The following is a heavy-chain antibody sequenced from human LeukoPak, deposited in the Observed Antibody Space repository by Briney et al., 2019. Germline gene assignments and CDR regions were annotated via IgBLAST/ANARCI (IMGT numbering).Heavy chain of an antibody. V-gene: IGHV1-2*02. CDR3: ARVRGSGSYTAFDI. D-gene: IGHD1-26*01. J-gene: IGHJ3*02. CDR1: GYTFTGYY. Sequence: ASVKVSCKASGYTFTGYYMHWVRQAPGQGLEWMGWMNPNSGGTNYEQKFQGRVTMTRDTSISTAYMELSRLRSDDTAVYYCARVRGSGSYTAFDIWGQGTMVTVSS. CDR2: MNPNSGGT.